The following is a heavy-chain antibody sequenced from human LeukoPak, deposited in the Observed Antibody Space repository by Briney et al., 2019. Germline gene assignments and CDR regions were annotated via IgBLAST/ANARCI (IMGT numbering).Heavy chain of an antibody. CDR3: ARGGASLYCSSTSCHLDY. Sequence: GGSLRLSCAASGFTVSSNYMSWVRQAPGKGLEWVSVIYSGGSTYYADSVKGRITISRDNSKNTLYLQMNSLRAEDTAVYYCARGGASLYCSSTSCHLDYWGQGTLVTVSS. CDR2: IYSGGST. J-gene: IGHJ4*02. V-gene: IGHV3-66*02. D-gene: IGHD2-2*01. CDR1: GFTVSSNY.